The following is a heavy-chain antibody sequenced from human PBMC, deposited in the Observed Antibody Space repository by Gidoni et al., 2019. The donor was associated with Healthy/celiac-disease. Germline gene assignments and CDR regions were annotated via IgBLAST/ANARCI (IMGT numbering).Heavy chain of an antibody. V-gene: IGHV1-2*02. Sequence: QVQLVQSGAEVKKPGASVKVSCKAAGYTFPGYYMHWVQQAPGQGLEWMGWINPNRGGTNYAQKFQGRVTMTRDTSISTAYMELSRLRSDDTAVYYCARAHPRGIAVAGPYYYGMDVWGQGTTVTVSS. CDR2: INPNRGGT. J-gene: IGHJ6*02. D-gene: IGHD6-19*01. CDR1: GYTFPGYY. CDR3: ARAHPRGIAVAGPYYYGMDV.